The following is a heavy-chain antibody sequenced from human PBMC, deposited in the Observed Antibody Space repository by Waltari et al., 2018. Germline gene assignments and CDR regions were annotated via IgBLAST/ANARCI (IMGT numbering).Heavy chain of an antibody. CDR1: GYALSELF. CDR2: IIPIFGTA. CDR3: ANLKVDTAMVGMTHAFDI. Sequence: QVQLEQSGAEVKKPGASMKVSCKVSGYALSELFMHWVRQAPGEGLEWMGRIIPIFGTANYAQKFQGRVTITADKSTSTAYMELSSLRSEDTAVYYCANLKVDTAMVGMTHAFDIWGQGTMVTVSS. D-gene: IGHD5-18*01. V-gene: IGHV1-69*13. J-gene: IGHJ3*02.